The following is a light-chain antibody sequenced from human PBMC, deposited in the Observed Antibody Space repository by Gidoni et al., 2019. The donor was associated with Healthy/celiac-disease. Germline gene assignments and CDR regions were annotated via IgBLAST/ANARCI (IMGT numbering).Light chain of an antibody. J-gene: IGKJ2*01. V-gene: IGKV3-15*01. CDR1: QSVSSN. Sequence: IVMTQSPATLSVSPGERATLSCRASQSVSSNLAWYQQKPGQAPRLLIYGASTRATGIPARFSGSGSGTEFTLTISSLQSEDVAVYYCQQYNNWPPKYTFGQGTKLEIK. CDR2: GAS. CDR3: QQYNNWPPKYT.